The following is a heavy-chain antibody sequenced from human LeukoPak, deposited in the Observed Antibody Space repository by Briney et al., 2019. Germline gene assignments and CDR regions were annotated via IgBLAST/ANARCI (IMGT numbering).Heavy chain of an antibody. D-gene: IGHD3-16*02. CDR3: ARSHDHLWGNYPDY. CDR2: INHSGST. Sequence: GSLRLSCAASGFTFSSYWMNWARQAPGKGLEWIGEINHSGSTNYNPSLKSRVTISVDKSKNQFSLRLNSVTAADTAMYYCARSHDHLWGNYPDYWGQGTLVTVSS. CDR1: GFTFSSYW. V-gene: IGHV4-34*01. J-gene: IGHJ4*02.